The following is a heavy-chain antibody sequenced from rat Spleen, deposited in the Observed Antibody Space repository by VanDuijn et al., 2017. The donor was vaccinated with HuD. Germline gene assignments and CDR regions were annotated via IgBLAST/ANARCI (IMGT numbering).Heavy chain of an antibody. D-gene: IGHD1-2*01. V-gene: IGHV2-34*01. J-gene: IGHJ2*01. CDR1: GFSLTSYS. CDR3: TRSGYYYSSYVPFFDY. Sequence: QVQLKESGPGLVQPSETLSLTCTVSGFSLTSYSVSWVRQPSGKGPEWMGRMWYDGDTAYNSALKSRLSISRDTSKNQVFLKMNSVQTEDTAMYFCTRSGYYYSSYVPFFDYWGQGVMVTVSS. CDR2: MWYDGDT.